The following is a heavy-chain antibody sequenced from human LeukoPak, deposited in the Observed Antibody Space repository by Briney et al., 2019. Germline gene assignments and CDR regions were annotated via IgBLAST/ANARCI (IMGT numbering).Heavy chain of an antibody. CDR3: VRDGGVSGYDLLDY. J-gene: IGHJ4*02. D-gene: IGHD5-12*01. CDR2: INQDGSKE. CDR1: GFAFSDYW. Sequence: GGTLRLSCAASGFAFSDYWMTWVRQAPGKGLEWVAHINQDGSKEHYMDSVKARFTISRDNAKNSLSLQMNSLRAEDTAVYYCVRDGGVSGYDLLDYWGQGTLVTVSS. V-gene: IGHV3-7*01.